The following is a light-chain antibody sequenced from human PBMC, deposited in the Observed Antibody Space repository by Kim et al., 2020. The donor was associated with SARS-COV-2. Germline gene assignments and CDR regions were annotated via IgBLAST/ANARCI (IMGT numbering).Light chain of an antibody. V-gene: IGLV6-57*03. J-gene: IGLJ2*01. CDR2: END. Sequence: KTVIIPGTRSRGSSASNFVPWYQQRPGRGPITVIYENDQRPSGVPDRFSGSIDSSANSASLTISGLKTEDEADYYCQSCDNDNHVVFGGGTQLTVL. CDR3: QSCDNDNHVV. CDR1: RGSSASNF.